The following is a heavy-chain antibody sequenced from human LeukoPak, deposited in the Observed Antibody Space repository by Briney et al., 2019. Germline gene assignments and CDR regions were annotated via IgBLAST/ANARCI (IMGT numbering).Heavy chain of an antibody. J-gene: IGHJ4*02. D-gene: IGHD2-15*01. Sequence: TGGYLRLSGAAPGFTFSSYAMSWVRQGPGKGLEWASAISSSGGTTAYADSVRGRFTISRDNSKNTLYLQMNSLRVEDTAVYYCVKLGCSGGSCLFDYWGQGTLVTVSS. CDR3: VKLGCSGGSCLFDY. V-gene: IGHV3-23*01. CDR2: ISSSGGTT. CDR1: GFTFSSYA.